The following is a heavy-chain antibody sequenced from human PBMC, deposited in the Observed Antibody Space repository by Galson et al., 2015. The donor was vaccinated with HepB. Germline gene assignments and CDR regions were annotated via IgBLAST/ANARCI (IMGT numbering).Heavy chain of an antibody. CDR1: GFTFDDYA. J-gene: IGHJ4*02. CDR3: AKDQQYQLLLSFDY. CDR2: ISWNSGSI. Sequence: LRLSCAASGFTFDDYAMHWVRQAPGKGLEWVSGISWNSGSIGYADSVKGRFTISRDNAKNSLYLQMNSLRAEDTALYYCAKDQQYQLLLSFDYRGQGTLVTVSS. D-gene: IGHD2-2*01. V-gene: IGHV3-9*01.